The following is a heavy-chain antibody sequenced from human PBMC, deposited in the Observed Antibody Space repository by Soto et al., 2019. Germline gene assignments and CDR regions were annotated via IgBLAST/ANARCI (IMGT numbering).Heavy chain of an antibody. Sequence: PSETLSLTCSVSGGSISGSYWSWIRQSPGKGLEWLGYVYYTGSTNYSPSLRSRVSISVDTSKNEFSLRLSSVTAADTAVYFWVRSVAVPRAHIDYPGQRTKVAVSS. CDR1: GGSISGSY. CDR2: VYYTGST. CDR3: VRSVAVPRAHIDY. J-gene: IGHJ4*02. D-gene: IGHD3-3*01. V-gene: IGHV4-59*01.